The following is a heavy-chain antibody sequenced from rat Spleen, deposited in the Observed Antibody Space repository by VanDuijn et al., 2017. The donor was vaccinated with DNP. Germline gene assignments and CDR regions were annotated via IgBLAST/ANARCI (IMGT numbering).Heavy chain of an antibody. J-gene: IGHJ2*01. Sequence: EVQLVESGGGLVQPGRSLKLSCAASGFTFSYYNMAWVRQAPKKGLEWVATISFDGSSTDYRDSVKGRFTIARDNAKSTLYLLMDSLRSEDTATYYCARPDYWGQGVMVTVSS. CDR1: GFTFSYYN. CDR2: ISFDGSST. CDR3: ARPDY. V-gene: IGHV5-7*01.